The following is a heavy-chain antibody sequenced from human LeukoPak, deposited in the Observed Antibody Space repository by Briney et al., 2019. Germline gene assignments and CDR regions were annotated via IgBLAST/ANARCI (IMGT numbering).Heavy chain of an antibody. Sequence: GGSLGLSCAASGFTFSSYAMSWVRQAPGKGLEWVSAISGSGGSTYYADSVKGRFTISRDNSKNTLYLQMNSLRAEDTAVYYCAKDARLPSIVVVPADVPDYYYGMDVWGQGTTVTVSS. D-gene: IGHD2-2*01. V-gene: IGHV3-23*01. J-gene: IGHJ6*02. CDR1: GFTFSSYA. CDR2: ISGSGGST. CDR3: AKDARLPSIVVVPADVPDYYYGMDV.